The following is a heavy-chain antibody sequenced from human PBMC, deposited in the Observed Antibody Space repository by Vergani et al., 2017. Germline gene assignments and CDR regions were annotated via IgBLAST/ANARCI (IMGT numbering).Heavy chain of an antibody. CDR3: ARDRLERGTGYFDL. Sequence: QVQLVQSGAEVKKPGSSVKDSCKASGGTFSSYAISWVRQAPGQGLEWMGGIIPIFGTANYAQKFQGRVTITADESTSTAYMELSSLRSEDTAVYYCARDRLERGTGYFDLWGRGTLVTVSS. CDR2: IIPIFGTA. J-gene: IGHJ2*01. CDR1: GGTFSSYA. D-gene: IGHD1-1*01. V-gene: IGHV1-69*01.